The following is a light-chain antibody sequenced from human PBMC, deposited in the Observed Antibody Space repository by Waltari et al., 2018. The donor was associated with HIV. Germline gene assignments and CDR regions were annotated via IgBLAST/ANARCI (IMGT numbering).Light chain of an antibody. V-gene: IGLV2-23*01. CDR2: EGT. CDR1: NNDVGSFTF. CDR3: CSYAGNRIYV. Sequence: QSALTQPASVSGSPGQSLTISCAGSNNDVGSFTFVSWYQQHPGKVPKLMIYEGTKRPAGVSHRFSGSTSGNTASLTISGLQAEDEADYYCCSYAGNRIYVFGHGTRVTVL. J-gene: IGLJ1*01.